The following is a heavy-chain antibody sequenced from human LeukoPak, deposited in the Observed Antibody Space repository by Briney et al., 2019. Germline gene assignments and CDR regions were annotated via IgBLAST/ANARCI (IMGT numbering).Heavy chain of an antibody. J-gene: IGHJ5*02. CDR3: VGPFRKNNWFDP. CDR1: GYTFTSYG. CDR2: FDPEDGET. Sequence: ASVKVSCKASGYTFTSYGISWVRQAPGKGLEWMGGFDPEDGETIYAQKFQGRVTMTEDTSTDTAYMELSSLRSEDTAVYYCVGPFRKNNWFDPWGQGTLVTVSS. V-gene: IGHV1-24*01.